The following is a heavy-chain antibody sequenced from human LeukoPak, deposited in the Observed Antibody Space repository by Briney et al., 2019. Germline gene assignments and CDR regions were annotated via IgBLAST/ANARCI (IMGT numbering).Heavy chain of an antibody. J-gene: IGHJ4*02. V-gene: IGHV3-30*18. CDR2: ISYDGSNK. Sequence: GGSLRLSCAACGFTFSSYGMHWVRQAPGKGLEWVAVISYDGSNKYYADSVKGRFTISRDNSKNTLYLQMNSLRAEDTAVYYCAKGPWLAVAGSGFDYWGQGTLVTVSS. CDR3: AKGPWLAVAGSGFDY. CDR1: GFTFSSYG. D-gene: IGHD6-19*01.